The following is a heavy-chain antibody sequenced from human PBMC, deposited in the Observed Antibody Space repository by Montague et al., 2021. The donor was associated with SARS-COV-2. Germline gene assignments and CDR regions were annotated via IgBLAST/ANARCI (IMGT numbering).Heavy chain of an antibody. CDR2: IYPGDSDT. D-gene: IGHD2-15*01. J-gene: IGHJ5*02. CDR1: GYSFTSYW. CDR3: ARQSVYCSGGSCYYNWFDP. Sequence: QSGAEVKEPGESLKISCKGSGYSFTSYWIGWVRQMPGKGLEWMGIIYPGDSDTRYSPSFQGQVTISANKSISTAYLQWSSLKASDTAMYYCARQSVYCSGGSCYYNWFDPWGQGTLVTVSS. V-gene: IGHV5-51*01.